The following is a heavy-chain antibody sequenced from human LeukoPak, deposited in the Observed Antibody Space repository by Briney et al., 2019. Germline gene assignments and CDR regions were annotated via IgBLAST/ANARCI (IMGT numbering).Heavy chain of an antibody. Sequence: GGSLRLSCSASGFIFSSYAMHWVRQAPGKGLEWVSGISWNSGSIGYADSVKGRFAISRDNAKNSLYLQMNSLRAEDTALYYCAKSDYGDYGFDYWGQGTLVTVSS. CDR2: ISWNSGSI. D-gene: IGHD4-17*01. CDR1: GFIFSSYA. V-gene: IGHV3-9*01. J-gene: IGHJ4*02. CDR3: AKSDYGDYGFDY.